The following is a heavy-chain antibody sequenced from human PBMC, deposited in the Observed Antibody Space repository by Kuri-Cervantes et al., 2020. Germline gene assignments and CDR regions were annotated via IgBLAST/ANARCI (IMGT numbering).Heavy chain of an antibody. J-gene: IGHJ4*02. V-gene: IGHV3-9*01. CDR2: ISWNSGSI. CDR3: AGGRYSSGWRPSYYFDY. D-gene: IGHD6-19*01. CDR1: GFTFDDYA. Sequence: LSLTCAASGFTFDDYAMHWVRQAPGKGLEWVSGISWNSGSIGYADSVKGRFTISRDNSKNTLYLQMNSLRAEDTAVYYCAGGRYSSGWRPSYYFDYWGQGTLVTVSS.